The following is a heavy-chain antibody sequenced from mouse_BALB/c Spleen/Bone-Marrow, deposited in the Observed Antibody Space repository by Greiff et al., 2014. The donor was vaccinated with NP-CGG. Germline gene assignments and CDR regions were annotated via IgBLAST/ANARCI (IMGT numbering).Heavy chain of an antibody. Sequence: EVKLMESGGGIVQPGGSLKLSCVISGFSFSDYYIYWVRQTPEKRLEWVAYISDSGGSTYYPDTVKGRFTISRDNAKNTLYLQMSRLKSEDTAMYYCARLGDYSYFDYWGQGTTLTVSS. D-gene: IGHD1-1*01. CDR2: ISDSGGST. V-gene: IGHV5-12*02. CDR3: ARLGDYSYFDY. CDR1: GFSFSDYY. J-gene: IGHJ2*01.